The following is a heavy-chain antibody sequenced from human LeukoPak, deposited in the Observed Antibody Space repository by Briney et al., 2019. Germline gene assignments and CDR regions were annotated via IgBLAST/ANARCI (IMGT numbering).Heavy chain of an antibody. Sequence: GGSLRLSCAASGFTFSSSGMNWVRQAPGKGLEWVSYISKSSTTTYYADSVKGRFTISRDNAKNSLYLQMNSLRAEDTAVYYCARDIVRSRFDYWGQGTLVTVSS. J-gene: IGHJ4*02. V-gene: IGHV3-48*04. CDR3: ARDIVRSRFDY. CDR1: GFTFSSSG. D-gene: IGHD3-10*01. CDR2: ISKSSTTT.